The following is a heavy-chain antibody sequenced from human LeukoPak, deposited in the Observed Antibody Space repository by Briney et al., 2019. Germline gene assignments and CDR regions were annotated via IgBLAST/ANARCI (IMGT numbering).Heavy chain of an antibody. D-gene: IGHD5-24*01. CDR3: ARELGRWLQYDY. CDR1: GGSISSGGYY. J-gene: IGHJ4*02. Sequence: PSETLSLTCTVSGGSISSGGYYWSWIRQHPGKGLEWIGYIYYSGSTYYNPSLKSRVTISVDTSKNQFSLKLSSVTAADTAVYYCARELGRWLQYDYWGQGTLVTVSS. V-gene: IGHV4-31*03. CDR2: IYYSGST.